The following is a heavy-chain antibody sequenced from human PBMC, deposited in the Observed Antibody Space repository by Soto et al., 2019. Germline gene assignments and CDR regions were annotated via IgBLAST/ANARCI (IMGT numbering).Heavy chain of an antibody. CDR2: IIPILGIA. CDR3: AWRGCSGGSCYRQDYYMDV. V-gene: IGHV1-69*02. D-gene: IGHD2-15*01. J-gene: IGHJ6*03. Sequence: SVKVSCKASGGTFSSYTISWVRQAPGQGLEWMGRIIPILGIANYAQKFQGRVTITADKSTSTAYMELSSLRSEDTAMYYCAWRGCSGGSCYRQDYYMDVWGKGTTVTVSS. CDR1: GGTFSSYT.